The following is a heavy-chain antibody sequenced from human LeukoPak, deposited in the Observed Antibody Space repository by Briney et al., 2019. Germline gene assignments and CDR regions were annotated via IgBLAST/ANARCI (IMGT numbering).Heavy chain of an antibody. CDR1: GGSISSYY. CDR2: IYYSGST. Sequence: SETLSLTCTVSGGSISSYYWSWLRQPPGKGLEWIGYIYYSGSTNYNPSLKSRVTISVDTSKNQFSLKLSSVTAADTAVYYCARDKDYFDSGGAFDIWGQGTMVTVSS. V-gene: IGHV4-59*12. J-gene: IGHJ3*02. CDR3: ARDKDYFDSGGAFDI. D-gene: IGHD3-22*01.